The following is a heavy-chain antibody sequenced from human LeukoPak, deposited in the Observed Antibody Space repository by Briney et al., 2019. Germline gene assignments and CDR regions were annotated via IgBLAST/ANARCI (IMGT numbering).Heavy chain of an antibody. CDR3: AGLLNGGASHWFDP. V-gene: IGHV4-39*01. CDR2: IYHSGST. D-gene: IGHD7-27*01. CDR1: GGSVSSGSYY. J-gene: IGHJ5*02. Sequence: PSETLSLTCTVSGGSVSSGSYYWGWIRQPPGKGLEWIGNIYHSGSTYYSPSLKSRVTLSVDTSKNQFSLKLSSVTAADTAVYYCAGLLNGGASHWFDPWGQGTLVTVSS.